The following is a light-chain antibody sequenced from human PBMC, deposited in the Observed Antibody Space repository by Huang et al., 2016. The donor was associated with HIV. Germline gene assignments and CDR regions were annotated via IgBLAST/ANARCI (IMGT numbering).Light chain of an antibody. CDR3: QQYHSLYT. J-gene: IGKJ2*01. CDR1: QDIRKY. CDR2: DAS. Sequence: DIRMSQSPSFLSASIGDRVTITCQASQDIRKYLNWYQQKPGKAPKLLIYDASNLETGVPSRFGGSGSGTNFTFTISSLQSEDIATYYCQQYHSLYTFGQGTKLEIK. V-gene: IGKV1-33*01.